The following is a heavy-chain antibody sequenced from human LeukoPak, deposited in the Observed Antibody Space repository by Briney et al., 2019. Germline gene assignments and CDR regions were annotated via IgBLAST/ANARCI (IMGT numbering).Heavy chain of an antibody. CDR1: GFIFSNYA. V-gene: IGHV3-33*01. J-gene: IGHJ3*01. CDR3: ARVHGSGIPARNVFSV. CDR2: IWHDGATK. D-gene: IGHD3-3*01. Sequence: PGGSLRLSCKTSGFIFSNYAMHWVRQAPGKGLDWVAMIWHDGATKFYADSVKGRFTISRDNAKNSLYLQMNSLKTEDTAVYYCARVHGSGIPARNVFSVWGQGTTVTVSS.